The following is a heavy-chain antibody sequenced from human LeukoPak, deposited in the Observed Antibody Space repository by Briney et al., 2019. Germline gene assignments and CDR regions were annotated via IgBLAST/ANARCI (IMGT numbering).Heavy chain of an antibody. CDR1: GYTFSSYG. J-gene: IGHJ4*02. D-gene: IGHD3-9*01. Sequence: PGGSLRLSCAASGYTFSSYGMSWVRQAPGKGLEWVSAISGSGGSTYYADSVMGRFTISRDNSKNTLYLQMKSLRAEDTAVYYCAKDQGGYDILTGYYYYWGQGTLVTVSS. CDR2: ISGSGGST. V-gene: IGHV3-23*01. CDR3: AKDQGGYDILTGYYYY.